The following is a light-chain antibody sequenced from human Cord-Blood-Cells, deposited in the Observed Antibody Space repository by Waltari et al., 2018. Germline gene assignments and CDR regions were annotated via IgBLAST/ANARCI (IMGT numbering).Light chain of an antibody. V-gene: IGLV3-1*01. CDR2: QDS. J-gene: IGLJ2*01. CDR1: KLGDKY. CDR3: QAWDSSTAV. Sequence: SYELTQPPSVSVSPGQTASITCSGDKLGDKYACWYQQKPGQSPVLVIYQDSKWPSGIPERFSGSSSGNTATLTISGTQAMDEADYYCQAWDSSTAVFGGGTKLTVL.